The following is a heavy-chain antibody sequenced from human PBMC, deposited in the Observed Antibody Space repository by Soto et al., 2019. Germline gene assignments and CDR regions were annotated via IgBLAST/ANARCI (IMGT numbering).Heavy chain of an antibody. D-gene: IGHD3-10*01. CDR2: ISSSSSTI. J-gene: IGHJ6*02. CDR1: GFTFSSYS. CDR3: ARNLVLWFGELLTEDYYYYYGMDV. V-gene: IGHV3-48*02. Sequence: GGSLRLSCAASGFTFSSYSMNWVRQAPGKGLEWVSYISSSSSTIYYADSVKGRFTISRDNAKNSLYLQMNSLRDEDTAVYYCARNLVLWFGELLTEDYYYYYGMDVWGQGTTVTVSS.